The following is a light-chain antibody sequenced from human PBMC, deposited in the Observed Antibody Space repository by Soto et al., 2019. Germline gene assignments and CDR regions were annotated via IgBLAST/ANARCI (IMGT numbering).Light chain of an antibody. J-gene: IGKJ1*01. CDR3: QQSSNIPWT. CDR1: QNIENY. CDR2: STS. V-gene: IGKV1-39*01. Sequence: IQLTQSPSSLCASVGDRVTVSCRSSQNIENYLSWYVQRPGKAPELLVYSTSKLKSGVPSRFRGSGSGTDFSLTISSLQSEDFGTYYCQQSSNIPWTFGQGTKVEIK.